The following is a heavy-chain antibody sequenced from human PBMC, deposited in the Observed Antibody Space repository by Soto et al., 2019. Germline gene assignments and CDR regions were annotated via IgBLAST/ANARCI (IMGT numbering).Heavy chain of an antibody. CDR1: GFTFSSYA. V-gene: IGHV3-30-3*01. CDR2: ISYDGSNK. Sequence: QPGGSLRLCCAASGFTFSSYAMHWVLQDPGKGLEWVAVISYDGSNKYYAGSVKGRFTISRDNSKNTLYLQMNILRAEDTAVYYCARQGELRYFDWPDNWFDPWGQGTLVTSPQ. CDR3: ARQGELRYFDWPDNWFDP. D-gene: IGHD3-9*01. J-gene: IGHJ5*02.